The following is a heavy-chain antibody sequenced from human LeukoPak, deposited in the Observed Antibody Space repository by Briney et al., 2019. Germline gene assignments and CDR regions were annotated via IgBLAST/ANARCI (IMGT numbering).Heavy chain of an antibody. V-gene: IGHV4-34*01. CDR1: GGSFSGYY. D-gene: IGHD6-19*01. CDR2: INHSGST. J-gene: IGHJ4*02. Sequence: PSETLSLTCAVYGGSFSGYYWSWIRQPPGKGLEWIGEINHSGSTNYNPSLKSRVTISVDTSKNQFSLKLSSVTAADTAVYYCARGKGWYRSSYFDYWGQGTLVTVSS. CDR3: ARGKGWYRSSYFDY.